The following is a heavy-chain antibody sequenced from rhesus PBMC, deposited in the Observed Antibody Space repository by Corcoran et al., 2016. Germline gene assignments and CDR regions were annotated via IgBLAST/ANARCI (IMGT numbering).Heavy chain of an antibody. CDR3: TRFDH. CDR1: GFTFSSYG. V-gene: IGHV3-54*02. J-gene: IGHJ4*01. Sequence: EVQLVESGGGSVQPGGSLRLSCAASGFTFSSYGIHWVRQAPGKGLDWVGFITYDGSQKYYADSVKDRFTISRDNSKNMLYLEMKNLKVEDTAVYYCTRFDHWGRGVQVTVSS. CDR2: ITYDGSQK.